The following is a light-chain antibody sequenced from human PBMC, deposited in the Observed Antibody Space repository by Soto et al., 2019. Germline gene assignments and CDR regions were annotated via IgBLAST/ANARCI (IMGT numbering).Light chain of an antibody. J-gene: IGKJ3*01. CDR2: GAS. CDR3: HQYGSSPLT. CDR1: QSVNSNY. V-gene: IGKV3-20*01. Sequence: EIVLTQSPGTLSLSPGERATLSCRSSQSVNSNYLAWYQQKPGQAPRLLIYGASSRATGFPDRFSGSGSGTDFTLTISGLEPEDFAVYYCHQYGSSPLTFGPGTKVDIK.